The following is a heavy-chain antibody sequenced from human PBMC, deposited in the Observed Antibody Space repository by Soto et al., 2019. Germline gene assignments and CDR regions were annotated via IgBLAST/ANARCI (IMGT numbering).Heavy chain of an antibody. CDR1: GFTFSDYS. CDR3: AREDAKYSSGCYDWFDS. V-gene: IGHV3-21*01. Sequence: ESGGGLVKPGGSLRLSCAASGFTFSDYSMNWVRQSPGKGLEWVASISSGGRSIYYSDSVKGRFTISRDNAQNSLFLHMSSLRAEDTAVYYCAREDAKYSSGCYDWFDSWGQGTLVTVSS. D-gene: IGHD6-19*01. CDR2: ISSGGRSI. J-gene: IGHJ5*01.